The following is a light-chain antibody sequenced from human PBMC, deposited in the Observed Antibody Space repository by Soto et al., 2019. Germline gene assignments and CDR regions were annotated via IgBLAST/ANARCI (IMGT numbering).Light chain of an antibody. CDR2: WAS. CDR1: QSVLYTSNNKNC. CDR3: QQYYTTPIT. J-gene: IGKJ5*01. V-gene: IGKV4-1*01. Sequence: DIVMTQSPDSLAVSLGERATIHCKSSQSVLYTSNNKNCLAWFQKKPGQPPKLLIFWASTRAFGVPDRFSGSGSGTDFTLTISSLQPEDGVIYYCQQYYTTPITFGQGTRLEIK.